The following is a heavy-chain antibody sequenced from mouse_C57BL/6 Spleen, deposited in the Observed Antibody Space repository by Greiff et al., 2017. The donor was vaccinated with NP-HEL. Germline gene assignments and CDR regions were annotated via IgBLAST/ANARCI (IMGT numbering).Heavy chain of an antibody. V-gene: IGHV1-7*01. CDR3: ARRDYGSSHGFAY. CDR1: GYTFTSYW. Sequence: QVQLKESGAELAKPGASVKLSCKASGYTFTSYWMHWVKQRPGQGLEWIGYINPSSGYTKYNQKFKDKATLTADKSSSTAYMQLSSLTYEDSAVYYCARRDYGSSHGFAYWGQGTLVTVSA. D-gene: IGHD1-1*01. CDR2: INPSSGYT. J-gene: IGHJ3*01.